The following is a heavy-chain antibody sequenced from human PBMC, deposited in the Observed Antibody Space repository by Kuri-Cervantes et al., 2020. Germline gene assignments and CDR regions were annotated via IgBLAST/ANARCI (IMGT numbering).Heavy chain of an antibody. D-gene: IGHD5-12*01. V-gene: IGHV1-69*05. CDR1: GGIFRNYA. CDR3: ASGLVRRYSGYDYWFDP. Sequence: SVKVSCKASGGIFRNYAINWVRQAPGQGLEWMGGIIAIFNTANYAQKFQGRVTMTRDASTSTVYMELSSLRSEDTAVYYCASGLVRRYSGYDYWFDPWGQGTLVTVSS. J-gene: IGHJ5*02. CDR2: IIAIFNTA.